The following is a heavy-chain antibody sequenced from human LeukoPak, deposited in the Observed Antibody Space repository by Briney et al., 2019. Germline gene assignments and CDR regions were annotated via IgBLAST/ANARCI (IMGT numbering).Heavy chain of an antibody. CDR2: FDPEDGET. D-gene: IGHD3-9*01. CDR3: ARVLRYFDWLSHPHWFDP. Sequence: ASVKVSCKVSGYTLTELSMHWVRQAPGKGLEWMGGFDPEDGETIYAQKFQGRVTMTEDTSTDTAYMELSSLRSEDTAVYYCARVLRYFDWLSHPHWFDPWGQGTLVTVSS. J-gene: IGHJ5*02. CDR1: GYTLTELS. V-gene: IGHV1-24*01.